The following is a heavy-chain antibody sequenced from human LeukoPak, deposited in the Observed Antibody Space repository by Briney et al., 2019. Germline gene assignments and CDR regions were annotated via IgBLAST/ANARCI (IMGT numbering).Heavy chain of an antibody. V-gene: IGHV4-39*01. CDR1: GGSISIISSSTYY. CDR3: ARQLPTAAADTRGYFDY. CDR2: RYYGENS. J-gene: IGHJ4*02. Sequence: PSETLSLTCTVSGGSISIISSSTYYWGWIRQAPGKGREWIGSRYYGENSHYNPSLKSRATLSVDTSNNQFSLQLTSVTAADAAVYFCARQLPTAAADTRGYFDYWGQGTVVTVSS. D-gene: IGHD6-25*01.